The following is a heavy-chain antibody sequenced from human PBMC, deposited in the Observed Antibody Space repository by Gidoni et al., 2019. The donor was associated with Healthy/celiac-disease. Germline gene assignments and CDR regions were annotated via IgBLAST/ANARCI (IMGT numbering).Heavy chain of an antibody. V-gene: IGHV3-23*01. J-gene: IGHJ5*02. D-gene: IGHD3-3*01. CDR1: GFTFSSYA. CDR2: ISGSGGST. Sequence: EVQLLESGGGLVQPGGSLRLSCAASGFTFSSYAMSWVRQAPGKGLEWVSAISGSGGSTYYADSVKGRFTISRDNSKNTLYLQMNSLRAEDTAVYYCAKEGITGFLEWLSWFDPWGQGTLVTVSS. CDR3: AKEGITGFLEWLSWFDP.